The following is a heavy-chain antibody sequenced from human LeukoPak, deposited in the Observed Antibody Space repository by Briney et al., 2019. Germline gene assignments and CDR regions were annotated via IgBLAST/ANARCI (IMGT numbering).Heavy chain of an antibody. CDR2: INPNSGGT. D-gene: IGHD6-19*01. CDR1: GYTFTGYN. V-gene: IGHV1-2*02. J-gene: IGHJ4*02. CDR3: ARDAGSRGCIAY. Sequence: VSVKVSCKASGYTFTGYNMHWVRQAPGQGLEWVGWINPNSGGTNYAQKFQGRVTMTRDTSISTAYMELSRLSSDDTAVYYCARDAGSRGCIAYWGQGNLITVSS.